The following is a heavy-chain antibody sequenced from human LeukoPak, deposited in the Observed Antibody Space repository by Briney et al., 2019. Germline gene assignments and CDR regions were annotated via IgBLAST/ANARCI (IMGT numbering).Heavy chain of an antibody. D-gene: IGHD1-26*01. J-gene: IGHJ6*02. V-gene: IGHV4-59*01. CDR3: ARGRSNYYGMDV. Sequence: SETLSLTCSVSDGSINSYYWDWIRRPPGKGLEWIGYIYYNGNTNYSPSLKSRVTMSVDTSKNLFSLKVSSVTAADTAVYYCARGRSNYYGMDVWGQGTTVTVS. CDR1: DGSINSYY. CDR2: IYYNGNT.